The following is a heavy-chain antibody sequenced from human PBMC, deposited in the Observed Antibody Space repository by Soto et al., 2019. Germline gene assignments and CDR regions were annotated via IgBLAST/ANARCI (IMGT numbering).Heavy chain of an antibody. CDR1: GGSFSGYY. V-gene: IGHV4-34*01. CDR3: ARGVMAYYMDV. D-gene: IGHD3-16*01. CDR2: INHSGST. Sequence: SETLSLTCAVYGGSFSGYYWSWIRQPPGKGLEWIGEINHSGSTNYNPSLKSRVTIPVDTSKNQFSLKLSSVTAADTAVYYCARGVMAYYMDVWGKGTTVTVSS. J-gene: IGHJ6*03.